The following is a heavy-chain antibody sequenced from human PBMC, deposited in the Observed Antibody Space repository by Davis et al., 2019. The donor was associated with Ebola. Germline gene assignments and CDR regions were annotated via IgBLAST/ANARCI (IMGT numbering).Heavy chain of an antibody. CDR3: ARVVTMVRGVIYYYYGMDV. V-gene: IGHV1-69*04. D-gene: IGHD3-10*01. J-gene: IGHJ6*02. CDR1: GGTFSSFA. CDR2: IIPILGIA. Sequence: SVKVSCKASGGTFSSFAISWVRQAPGQGLEWMGRIIPILGIANYAQKCQGRVTITADKSTSTAYMELSSLRSEDTSVYYCARVVTMVRGVIYYYYGMDVWGQGTTVTVSS.